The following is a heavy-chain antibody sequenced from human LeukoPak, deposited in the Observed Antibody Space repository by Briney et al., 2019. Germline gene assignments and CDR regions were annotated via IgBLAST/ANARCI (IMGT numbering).Heavy chain of an antibody. Sequence: PGGSLRLSCAGSGYTFSRHDMSWVRQAPGKGLEWVSGISGSDGSTYYADSVKGRFTISRDNSKNILYLQMNSLRAEDTAIYFCAKRGSSTRCSGLCYYYMDVWGKGTTVTVS. V-gene: IGHV3-23*01. D-gene: IGHD2-2*01. CDR2: ISGSDGST. CDR1: GYTFSRHD. CDR3: AKRGSSTRCSGLCYYYMDV. J-gene: IGHJ6*03.